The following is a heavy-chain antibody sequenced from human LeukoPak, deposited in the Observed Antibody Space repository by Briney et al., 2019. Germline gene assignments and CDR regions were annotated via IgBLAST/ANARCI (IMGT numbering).Heavy chain of an antibody. V-gene: IGHV4-34*01. Sequence: SETLSLTCAVYGGSFSGYYWSWIRQPPGKGLEWIGEINHSGSTNYNPSLKSRVTISVDTSKNQFSLKLSSVTAADTAVYYCARNLGYCSSTSFYSRWYVSYWFDPWGQGTLVTVSS. CDR3: ARNLGYCSSTSFYSRWYVSYWFDP. CDR2: INHSGST. CDR1: GGSFSGYY. D-gene: IGHD2-2*02. J-gene: IGHJ5*02.